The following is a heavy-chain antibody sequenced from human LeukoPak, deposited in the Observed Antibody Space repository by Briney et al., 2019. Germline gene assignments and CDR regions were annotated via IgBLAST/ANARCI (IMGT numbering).Heavy chain of an antibody. D-gene: IGHD5-18*01. Sequence: PSETLSLTCAVYGGSFSGYYWSWIRQPPGKGLEWIGEINHSGSTNYNPSLKSRVTISVDTSKNQFSLKLSFVTAADTAVYYCARRGLRRGYSYGYFDYWGQGTLVTVSS. CDR2: INHSGST. CDR3: ARRGLRRGYSYGYFDY. V-gene: IGHV4-34*01. CDR1: GGSFSGYY. J-gene: IGHJ4*02.